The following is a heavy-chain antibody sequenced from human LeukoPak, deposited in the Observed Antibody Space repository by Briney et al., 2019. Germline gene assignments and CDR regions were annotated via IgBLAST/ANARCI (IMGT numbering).Heavy chain of an antibody. D-gene: IGHD5-24*01. Sequence: PSETLSLTCTVSGGSISSSSYYWGWIRQPPGKGLEWIGSIYYSGSTYYNPSLKSRVTISVDTSKNQFSLKLSSVTAADTAVYYCARRPQGMATIYDYWGQGTLVTVSS. CDR3: ARRPQGMATIYDY. V-gene: IGHV4-39*01. CDR2: IYYSGST. CDR1: GGSISSSSYY. J-gene: IGHJ4*02.